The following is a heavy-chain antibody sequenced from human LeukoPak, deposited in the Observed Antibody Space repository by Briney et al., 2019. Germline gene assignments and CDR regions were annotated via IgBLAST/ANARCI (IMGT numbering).Heavy chain of an antibody. CDR1: GFTVSNNY. D-gene: IGHD6-13*01. V-gene: IGHV3-53*01. CDR3: ANGYSSTWYNY. J-gene: IGHJ4*02. Sequence: GGSLRLSCAASGFTVSNNYMSWVRQAPGKGLEWVSVIYSGGSTYYADSVKGRFTISRDNSKNTLYLQMNSLRAEDTAVYYCANGYSSTWYNYWGQGTLVTVSS. CDR2: IYSGGST.